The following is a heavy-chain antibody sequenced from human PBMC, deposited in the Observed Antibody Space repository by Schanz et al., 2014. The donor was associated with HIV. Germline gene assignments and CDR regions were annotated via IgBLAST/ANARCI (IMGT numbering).Heavy chain of an antibody. CDR1: GFTFDDYG. D-gene: IGHD4-17*01. J-gene: IGHJ6*02. CDR3: AKSRGDSWPYGMDV. V-gene: IGHV3-20*04. CDR2: INWNGGST. Sequence: EVQLVESGGGLVQPGGSLRLSCAASGFTFDDYGMSWVRQAPGKGLEWVSGINWNGGSTGYADSVKGRLTISRDNSENTLYLQMNSLRAEDTAVYYCAKSRGDSWPYGMDVWGQGTTVTVSS.